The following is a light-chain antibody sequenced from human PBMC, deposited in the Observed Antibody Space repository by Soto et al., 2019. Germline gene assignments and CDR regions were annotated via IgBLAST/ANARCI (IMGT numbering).Light chain of an antibody. J-gene: IGKJ1*01. CDR2: GAS. Sequence: EIVLTRSPGTLSLSPGERATLSCRASQSLTNNYFAWYQQKPGRALRLLIDGASTRATGIPDRFIGSGSGTDFTLTISRLEPEDVAVYYCQQYEAVVTFGQGTKVEI. V-gene: IGKV3-20*01. CDR1: QSLTNNY. CDR3: QQYEAVVT.